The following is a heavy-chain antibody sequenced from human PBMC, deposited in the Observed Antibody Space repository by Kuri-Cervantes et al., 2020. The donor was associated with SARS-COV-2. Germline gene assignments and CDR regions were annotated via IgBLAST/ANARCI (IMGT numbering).Heavy chain of an antibody. Sequence: GSLRLSCAASGFTFSSYGMHWVRQAPGKGLEWVAFIRYDGSNKYYADSVKGRFTISRDNSKNTLYLQMNSLRAEDTAVYYCAKERDSLRTSGIAAAGTGFDYWGQGTLVTVSS. J-gene: IGHJ4*02. V-gene: IGHV3-30*02. CDR2: IRYDGSNK. CDR1: GFTFSSYG. D-gene: IGHD6-13*01. CDR3: AKERDSLRTSGIAAAGTGFDY.